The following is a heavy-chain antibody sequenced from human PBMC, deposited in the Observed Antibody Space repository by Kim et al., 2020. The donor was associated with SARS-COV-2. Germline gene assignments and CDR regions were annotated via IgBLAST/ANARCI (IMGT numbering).Heavy chain of an antibody. CDR2: GT. Sequence: GTNYAQKVQGRVTMTRDTSISTAYRELSRLRSDDTAVYYCARVRELIGFDYWGQGTLVTVSS. D-gene: IGHD1-26*01. J-gene: IGHJ4*02. CDR3: ARVRELIGFDY. V-gene: IGHV1-2*02.